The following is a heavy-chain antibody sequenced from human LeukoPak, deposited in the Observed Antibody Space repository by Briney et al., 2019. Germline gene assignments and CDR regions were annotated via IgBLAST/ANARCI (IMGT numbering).Heavy chain of an antibody. CDR3: ARANSYYYVDLDY. CDR1: GGSISSYY. Sequence: SETLSLTCTVSGGSISSYYWSWIRQPPGKGLEWIGYIYYSGSTNYNPSLKSRVTISVDTSKNQFSLKLSSVTAADTAVYYCARANSYYYVDLDYWGQGTLVTVSS. V-gene: IGHV4-59*01. D-gene: IGHD1-26*01. J-gene: IGHJ4*02. CDR2: IYYSGST.